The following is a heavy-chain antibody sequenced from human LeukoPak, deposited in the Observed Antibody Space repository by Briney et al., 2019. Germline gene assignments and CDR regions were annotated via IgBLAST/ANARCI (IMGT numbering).Heavy chain of an antibody. D-gene: IGHD6-13*01. J-gene: IGHJ3*02. CDR3: ATALDIAAAGDPFDI. Sequence: GASVKVSCKASGGTFSSYAISWVRQAPGQGLEWMGGIIPIFGTANYAQKFQGRVTITTDESTSTAYMELSSLRSEDTAVYYCATALDIAAAGDPFDIWGQGTMVTVSS. V-gene: IGHV1-69*05. CDR2: IIPIFGTA. CDR1: GGTFSSYA.